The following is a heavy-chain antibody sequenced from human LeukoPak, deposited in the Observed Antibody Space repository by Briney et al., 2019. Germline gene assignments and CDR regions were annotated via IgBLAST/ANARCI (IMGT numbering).Heavy chain of an antibody. Sequence: SETLSVTCAVYGGSFSGYYWSWIRQPPGKGLEWIGEINRSGSTNYNPSIKSRVTISVDTSKNQFSLKLSSVTAADTAVYYCARHVSRWLRHRYYYYYMDVWGKETTVTISS. CDR1: GGSFSGYY. V-gene: IGHV4-34*01. D-gene: IGHD5-12*01. CDR3: ARHVSRWLRHRYYYYYMDV. CDR2: INRSGST. J-gene: IGHJ6*03.